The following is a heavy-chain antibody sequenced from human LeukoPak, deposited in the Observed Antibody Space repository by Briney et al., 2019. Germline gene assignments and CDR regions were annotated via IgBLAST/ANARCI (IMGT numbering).Heavy chain of an antibody. V-gene: IGHV3-23*01. J-gene: IGHJ3*02. CDR2: ISGSGGST. Sequence: GRSLRLSCAASGFTFSSYAMSWVRQAPGKGLEWVSAISGSGGSTYYADSVKGRFTISRDNAKNSLYLQMNSLRVEDTALYYCARVRSVGGNPHAFNIWGQGTMVTVSS. D-gene: IGHD4-23*01. CDR1: GFTFSSYA. CDR3: ARVRSVGGNPHAFNI.